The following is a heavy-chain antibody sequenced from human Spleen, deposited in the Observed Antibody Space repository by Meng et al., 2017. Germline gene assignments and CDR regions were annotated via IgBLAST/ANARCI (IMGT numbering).Heavy chain of an antibody. CDR3: ARDPRTYCGGDCYQIDY. Sequence: GESLKISCAASGFTVSSNYMSWVRQAPGKGLEWVSVIYSGGSTYYADSVKGRFTISRDNSKNTLYLQMNSLRAEDTAVYYCARDPRTYCGGDCYQIDYWGQGTLVTVSS. CDR2: IYSGGST. J-gene: IGHJ4*02. D-gene: IGHD2-21*02. CDR1: GFTVSSNY. V-gene: IGHV3-53*05.